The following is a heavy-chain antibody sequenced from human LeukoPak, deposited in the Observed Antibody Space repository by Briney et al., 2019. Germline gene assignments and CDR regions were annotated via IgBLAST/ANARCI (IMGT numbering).Heavy chain of an antibody. J-gene: IGHJ4*02. CDR1: GGSISSGDHY. CDR2: TYYSGST. CDR3: ARRDFYGAVFDY. Sequence: SETLSLTCTVSGGSISSGDHYWSWIRQHPGKGLEWIGYTYYSGSTYYNPSLKSRVTISVGTSKNQFSLKLSSVTAADTAVYYCARRDFYGAVFDYWGQGTLVTVSS. D-gene: IGHD4-17*01. V-gene: IGHV4-31*03.